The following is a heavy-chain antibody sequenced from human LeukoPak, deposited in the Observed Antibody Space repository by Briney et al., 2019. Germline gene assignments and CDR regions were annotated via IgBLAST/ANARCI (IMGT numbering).Heavy chain of an antibody. CDR1: GDPINSYY. J-gene: IGHJ4*02. CDR3: ARELRSNHGKGYFDY. CDR2: IYMSGST. V-gene: IGHV4-4*07. D-gene: IGHD4-11*01. Sequence: SETLSLTCAVSGDPINSYYWSWIRQPAGKGLEWLGRIYMSGSTNYNPSLKSRVTMSVDTSKNQFSLNLSSVIAADTAVYYCARELRSNHGKGYFDYWGQGTLVTVSS.